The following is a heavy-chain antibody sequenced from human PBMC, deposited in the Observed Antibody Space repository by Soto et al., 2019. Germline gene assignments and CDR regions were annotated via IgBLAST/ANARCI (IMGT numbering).Heavy chain of an antibody. CDR2: ISGSGGST. D-gene: IGHD2-15*01. V-gene: IGHV3-23*01. CDR1: GFTFSSYA. Sequence: GGSLRLSCAASGFTFSSYAMSWVRQAPGKGLEWVSAISGSGGSTYYADSVKGRFTISRDNSKNTLYLQMNSLRAEDTAVYYCAIPNCSGGSCYFDYWGQGTLVTVSS. J-gene: IGHJ4*02. CDR3: AIPNCSGGSCYFDY.